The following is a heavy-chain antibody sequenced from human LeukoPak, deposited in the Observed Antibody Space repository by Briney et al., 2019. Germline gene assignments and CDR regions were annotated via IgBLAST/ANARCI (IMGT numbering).Heavy chain of an antibody. CDR1: GGTFSSYA. CDR2: IIPIFGTA. J-gene: IGHJ6*03. D-gene: IGHD5-24*01. CDR3: ARARDGYNNYYYYYMDV. Sequence: GASVKVSCKASGGTFSSYAISWVRQAPGQGLEWMGGIIPIFGTANYAQKFQGRVTITADESTSTAYMELSSLRSEDTAVYYCARARDGYNNYYYYYMDVWGKGTTVTISS. V-gene: IGHV1-69*13.